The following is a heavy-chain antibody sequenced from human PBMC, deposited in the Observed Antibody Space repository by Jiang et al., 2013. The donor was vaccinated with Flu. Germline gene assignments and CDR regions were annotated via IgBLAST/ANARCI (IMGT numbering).Heavy chain of an antibody. Sequence: GLVKPSETLSLTCSVSGGSINSHYWSWMRQPPGKGLEWIGYIYYSGSTNYNSALKSRVMISLDKSKNQFSLTLRSVTVADTAVYYCARAKSGSQPELQFWSQGTLVTVSS. V-gene: IGHV4-59*11. J-gene: IGHJ4*02. CDR3: ARAKSGSQPELQF. CDR1: GGSINSHY. CDR2: IYYSGST. D-gene: IGHD1-26*01.